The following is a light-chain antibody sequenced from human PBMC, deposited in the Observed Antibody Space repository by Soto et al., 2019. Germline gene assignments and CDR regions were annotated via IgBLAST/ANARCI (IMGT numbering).Light chain of an antibody. J-gene: IGKJ1*01. V-gene: IGKV1-5*01. CDR2: DAS. CDR3: EQYKSHRT. Sequence: DIQMTQSPSTLSASVGDRVSITCRASQNIDDWLAWYQQKPGKAPKFLMYDASTLTSGVPSRFSGSRSGTEFTLTIRSQEPDHFATYYCEQYKSHRTFGQGTKVELK. CDR1: QNIDDW.